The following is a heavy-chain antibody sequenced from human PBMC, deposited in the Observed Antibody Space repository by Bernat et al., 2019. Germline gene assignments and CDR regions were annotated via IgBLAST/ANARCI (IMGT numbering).Heavy chain of an antibody. V-gene: IGHV3-30*02. CDR3: AKDWTNIAYCGGDCYSYFDY. Sequence: VQLVESGGGLVQPGGSLRLSCAGSGFTFSSYGMHWVRQAPGKGLEWVAFIRYDGSNKYHADSGKGRFTISRDNSKNTLYLQMNSLRAEDTAVYYCAKDWTNIAYCGGDCYSYFDYWGQGTLVTVSS. D-gene: IGHD2-21*02. CDR1: GFTFSSYG. J-gene: IGHJ4*02. CDR2: IRYDGSNK.